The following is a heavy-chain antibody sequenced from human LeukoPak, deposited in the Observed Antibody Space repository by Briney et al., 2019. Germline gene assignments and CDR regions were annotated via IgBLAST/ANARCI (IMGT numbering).Heavy chain of an antibody. CDR3: ASSPLKGIAAAGSFDY. J-gene: IGHJ4*02. V-gene: IGHV4-34*01. Sequence: SETLSLTCAVYGGSFSGYYWSWIRQPPGKGLEWIGEINHSGSTNYNPSLKSRVTISVDKSKNQFSLKLSSVTAADTAVYYCASSPLKGIAAAGSFDYWGQGTLVTVSS. CDR1: GGSFSGYY. CDR2: INHSGST. D-gene: IGHD6-13*01.